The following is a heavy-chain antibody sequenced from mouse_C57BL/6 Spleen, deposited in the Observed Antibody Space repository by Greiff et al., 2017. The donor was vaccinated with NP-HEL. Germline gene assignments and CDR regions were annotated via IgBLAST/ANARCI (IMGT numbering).Heavy chain of an antibody. D-gene: IGHD1-2*01. CDR3: ARYRVRDSYYFDY. J-gene: IGHJ2*01. CDR2: IYPGGGYT. Sequence: VQLQESGAELVRPGTSVKMSCKASGYTFTNYWIGWAKQRPGHGLEWIGDIYPGGGYTNYNEKFKGKATLTADKSSSTAYMQFSSLTSEDSAIYYCARYRVRDSYYFDYWGQGTTLTVSS. V-gene: IGHV1-63*01. CDR1: GYTFTNYW.